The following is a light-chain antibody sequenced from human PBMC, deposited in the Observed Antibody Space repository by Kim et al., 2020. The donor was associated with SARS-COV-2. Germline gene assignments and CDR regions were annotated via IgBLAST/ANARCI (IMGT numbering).Light chain of an antibody. CDR2: NVS. CDR1: SDVSSR. Sequence: VRDRMSINSRACSDVSSRLAWYQQGPGKAPKRLIYNVSSLESGVPERFSGSGSATEFTLKVSRVEPEDFGTYYCQQSTSYPITFGGGTKVDIK. V-gene: IGKV1-13*02. CDR3: QQSTSYPIT. J-gene: IGKJ4*02.